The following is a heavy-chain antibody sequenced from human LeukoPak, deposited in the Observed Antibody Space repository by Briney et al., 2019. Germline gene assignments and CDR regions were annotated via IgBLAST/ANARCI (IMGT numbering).Heavy chain of an antibody. V-gene: IGHV4-59*01. D-gene: IGHD2-21*02. CDR2: IYYSGST. J-gene: IGHJ4*02. CDR1: GGSISSYY. Sequence: SETLSLTCTVSGGSISSYYWSWIRQPPGKGLEWIGYIYYSGSTNYNPSLKSRVTISVDTSKNQFSLKLSSVTAADTAVYYCARGYCGGVCYYGYWGQGTLVTVSS. CDR3: ARGYCGGVCYYGY.